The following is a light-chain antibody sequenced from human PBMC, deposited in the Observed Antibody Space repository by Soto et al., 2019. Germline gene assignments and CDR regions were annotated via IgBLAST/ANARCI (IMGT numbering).Light chain of an antibody. V-gene: IGKV1-8*01. CDR1: QGISSY. CDR2: AAS. J-gene: IGKJ2*01. CDR3: XQYYSYPRT. Sequence: AIRMTQSPSSFSASTGDRVTITCRASQGISSYLAWYQQKPGKAPKLLIYAASTLQSGVPSRFSGSGSGTXXXXXXXXXQSEDXAXXXXXQYYSYPRTFGQGTKLEIK.